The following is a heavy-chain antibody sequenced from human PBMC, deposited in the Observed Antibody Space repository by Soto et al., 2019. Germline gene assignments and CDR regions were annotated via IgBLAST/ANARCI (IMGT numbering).Heavy chain of an antibody. D-gene: IGHD1-26*01. CDR2: VYSAGTT. V-gene: IGHV3-66*01. J-gene: IGHJ4*02. CDR1: GFTFINNY. CDR3: ATSGSKPRFDF. Sequence: EVQLVESGGGLVQPGGSLRLSCVASGFTFINNYMMRVRQAPGKGLEWVSLVYSAGTTYYTDSVKGRFSSSRDNSKNTVYLQMHSLGSEDTAVYYCATSGSKPRFDFWGQGTLVTVSS.